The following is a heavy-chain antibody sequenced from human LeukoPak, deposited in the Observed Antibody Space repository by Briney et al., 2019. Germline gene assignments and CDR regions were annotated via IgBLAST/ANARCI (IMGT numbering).Heavy chain of an antibody. J-gene: IGHJ5*02. Sequence: GGSLRLSCSASGTAFRTYAMHWVRQPPGKGLDYVSAISINGGSTYYADSVRGRFTISRDNSKNTLYLQMSSLRPDDTAVYYCVRTYDENPLGWFDPWGQGTLVTVSS. CDR2: ISINGGST. CDR1: GTAFRTYA. V-gene: IGHV3-64D*06. D-gene: IGHD5-12*01. CDR3: VRTYDENPLGWFDP.